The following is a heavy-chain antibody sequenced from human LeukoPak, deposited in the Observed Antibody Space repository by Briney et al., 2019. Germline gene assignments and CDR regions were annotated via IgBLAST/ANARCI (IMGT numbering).Heavy chain of an antibody. CDR2: ISSSGSTI. CDR3: ARDNYDSSGPYYFDY. J-gene: IGHJ4*02. CDR1: GFTFSDYY. D-gene: IGHD3-22*01. V-gene: IGHV3-11*04. Sequence: GGSLRLSCAASGFTFSDYYMTWVRQSPGKGLEWVSYISSSGSTIYYADSVKGRFTISRDNARNSLHLQMNSLRAEDTAVYYCARDNYDSSGPYYFDYWGQGTLVTVSS.